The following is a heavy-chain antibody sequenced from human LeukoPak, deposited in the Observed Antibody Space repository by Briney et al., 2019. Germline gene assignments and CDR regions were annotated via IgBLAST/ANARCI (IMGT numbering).Heavy chain of an antibody. D-gene: IGHD4/OR15-4a*01. CDR3: AKDLDYPTLPGVYFEN. Sequence: GGSLRLSCAASEFTFSSYAMTWVRQAPGKGLEWVSTISGSGERTYYADSVKGRFTISRDNSKNTLYLQMNTLRADDTAVYYCAKDLDYPTLPGVYFENWGQGTLVTVSS. CDR1: EFTFSSYA. V-gene: IGHV3-23*01. J-gene: IGHJ4*02. CDR2: ISGSGERT.